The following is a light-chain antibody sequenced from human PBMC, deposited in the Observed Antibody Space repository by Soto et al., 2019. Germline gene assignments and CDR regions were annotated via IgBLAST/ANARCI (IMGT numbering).Light chain of an antibody. CDR3: TSYASSSNVV. CDR2: EVS. CDR1: GSDVGGYNY. Sequence: QSALTQPASVSGSPGQSITISCTGTGSDVGGYNYVSWYQQHPGKVPKLMIYEVSNRPSGASNRFSGAKSGNTASLTISGLQAEDEADYYCTSYASSSNVVFGGGTKLTVL. V-gene: IGLV2-14*01. J-gene: IGLJ2*01.